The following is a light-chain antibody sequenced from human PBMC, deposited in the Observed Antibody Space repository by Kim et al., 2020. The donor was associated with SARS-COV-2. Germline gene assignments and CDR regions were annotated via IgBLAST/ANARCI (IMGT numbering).Light chain of an antibody. J-gene: IGLJ2*01. Sequence: SSELTQDPAVSVALGQTVRITCQGDSLRSYYATWYQQKSGQAPVLVFYGKDKRPSGIPDRFSGSSSGSTASLTITGAQAADEADYYCKSRDSRGNVFFGGGTKVTVL. V-gene: IGLV3-19*01. CDR2: GKD. CDR1: SLRSYY. CDR3: KSRDSRGNVF.